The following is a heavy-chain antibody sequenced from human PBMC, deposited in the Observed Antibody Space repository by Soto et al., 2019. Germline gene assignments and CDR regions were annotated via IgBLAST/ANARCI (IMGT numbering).Heavy chain of an antibody. CDR2: ISAYNGNT. D-gene: IGHD6-19*01. CDR3: ARDLAVGLVDY. Sequence: QVQLVQSGAEVKKPGASVKVSCKASGYTFTSYGISWVRQAPGQGLEWMGWISAYNGNTKYAQKLQGRVTMTTDTSTSTAYRDVRSLRSDDTAGYYCARDLAVGLVDYWGQGTLVTVSS. V-gene: IGHV1-18*01. J-gene: IGHJ4*02. CDR1: GYTFTSYG.